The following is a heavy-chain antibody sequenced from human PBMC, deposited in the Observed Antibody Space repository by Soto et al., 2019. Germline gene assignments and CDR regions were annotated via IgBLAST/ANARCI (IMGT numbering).Heavy chain of an antibody. CDR2: SSYSTSAI. CDR1: GITFSSYS. J-gene: IGHJ6*02. D-gene: IGHD2-15*01. CDR3: ARGCGGSCYSAYGMDV. V-gene: IGHV3-48*02. Sequence: EVQLVESGGGLVQPGGSLRLSCTASGITFSSYSINWVRQAPGKGLEWVSYSSYSTSAIYYADSGKGRFTISRDNAKNSLYLQMNSLRDEDTAVYYCARGCGGSCYSAYGMDVWGQGTTVTVS.